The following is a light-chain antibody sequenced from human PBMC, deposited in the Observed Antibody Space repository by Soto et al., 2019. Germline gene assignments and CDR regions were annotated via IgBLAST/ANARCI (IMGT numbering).Light chain of an antibody. CDR3: QHYGRSPPSWT. Sequence: EIVLTQSPGTLSLSPGERATLSCRASQSVSSNYLAWYQQKPGQPPRLLISDASGMATGIPDRFSGSGSGTDFTLTISGLEPEDFAVYYCQHYGRSPPSWTFGQGTKVEIK. V-gene: IGKV3-20*01. J-gene: IGKJ1*01. CDR2: DAS. CDR1: QSVSSNY.